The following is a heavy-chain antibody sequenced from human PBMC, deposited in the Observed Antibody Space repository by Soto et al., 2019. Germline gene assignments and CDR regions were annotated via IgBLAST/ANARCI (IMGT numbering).Heavy chain of an antibody. CDR3: ARANWYSEY. CDR2: IYYSGST. V-gene: IGHV4-59*11. J-gene: IGHJ4*02. D-gene: IGHD7-27*01. CDR1: GGSIINHY. Sequence: QVQLQESGPGLVKPSETLSLTCTVSGGSIINHYWSWIRQPPGKGLEWIGYIYYSGSTNYNPSLKSRVTISVDTSKNKFSLNLTSLTAADTAIYYCARANWYSEYWGQGTLVTVSS.